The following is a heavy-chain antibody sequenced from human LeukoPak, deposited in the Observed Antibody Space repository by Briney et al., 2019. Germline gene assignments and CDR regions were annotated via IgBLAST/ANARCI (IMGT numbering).Heavy chain of an antibody. D-gene: IGHD2-21*02. V-gene: IGHV3-53*01. CDR1: GFSVRSSY. CDR2: IYTSDST. Sequence: GGSLRLSCEASGFSVRSSYMSWVRQAPGKGLEWVSVIYTSDSTHYADSVEGRFIISRDNSRNTLYLQMNSLRAEDTAVYYCARGASCGGDCYPHWGQGTLVTVSS. CDR3: ARGASCGGDCYPH. J-gene: IGHJ4*02.